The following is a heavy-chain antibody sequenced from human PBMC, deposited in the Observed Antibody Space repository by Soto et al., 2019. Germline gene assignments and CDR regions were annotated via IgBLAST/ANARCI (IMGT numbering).Heavy chain of an antibody. D-gene: IGHD2-15*01. V-gene: IGHV5-51*03. CDR2: IYPGDSDT. Sequence: EVQLVQSGAEVKKPGESLKISCKGSGYSFTSYWIGWVRQMPGKGLEWMGIIYPGDSDTRYSPSFQGQVTISADKSISTAYLQWSSLKASDTAMYYCARVGYCSGGSCYVGPGAFDIWGQGTMVTVSS. CDR1: GYSFTSYW. J-gene: IGHJ3*02. CDR3: ARVGYCSGGSCYVGPGAFDI.